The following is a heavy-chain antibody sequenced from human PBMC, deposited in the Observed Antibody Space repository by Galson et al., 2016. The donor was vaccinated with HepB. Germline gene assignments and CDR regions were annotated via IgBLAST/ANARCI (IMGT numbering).Heavy chain of an antibody. J-gene: IGHJ4*02. CDR1: GFTFSSYW. D-gene: IGHD3-10*01. Sequence: SLRLSCAASGFTFSSYWMHWVRQAPGEGLVWASRINSDGSSTSYADSVKGRFTISRDNAKNTLYLQMNSLRAEDTAVYYCARGELLWFGELPDYWGQGTLVTVSS. V-gene: IGHV3-74*01. CDR3: ARGELLWFGELPDY. CDR2: INSDGSST.